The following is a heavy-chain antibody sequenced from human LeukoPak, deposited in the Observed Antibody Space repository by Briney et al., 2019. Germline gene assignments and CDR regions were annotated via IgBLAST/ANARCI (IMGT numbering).Heavy chain of an antibody. CDR3: ARSHHQLGMT. V-gene: IGHV4-34*01. J-gene: IGHJ4*02. CDR1: GGSFSGYY. Sequence: PSETLSLTCAVYGGSFSGYYWSWIRQPPGKGLEWIREINHSGSTNYNPSLKSRVSLSIDTSKNQFSLKLSSLTAADTAVYYCARSHHQLGMTWGQGILVTVSS. CDR2: INHSGST. D-gene: IGHD5-24*01.